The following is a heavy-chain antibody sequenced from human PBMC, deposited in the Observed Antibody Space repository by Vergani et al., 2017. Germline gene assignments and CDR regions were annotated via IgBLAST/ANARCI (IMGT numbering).Heavy chain of an antibody. CDR1: GGSISSYY. CDR2: IYYSGST. CDR3: ARWGVRDGYNGWFDP. D-gene: IGHD5-24*01. Sequence: QVQLQESGPGLVKPSETLSLTCTVSGGSISSYYWSWIRQPPGKGLEWIGYIYYSGSTNYNPSLKSRVTISVDTSKNQFSLKLSSVTAADTAVYYCARWGVRDGYNGWFDPWGQGTLVTVSS. J-gene: IGHJ5*02. V-gene: IGHV4-59*01.